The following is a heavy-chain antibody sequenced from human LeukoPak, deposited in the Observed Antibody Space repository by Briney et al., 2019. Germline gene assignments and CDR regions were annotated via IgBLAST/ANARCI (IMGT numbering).Heavy chain of an antibody. D-gene: IGHD2-2*01. CDR2: ISGSGDST. J-gene: IGHJ4*02. CDR1: GFTFSSYG. V-gene: IGHV3-23*01. CDR3: AKDRWDIVVVPAALFDY. Sequence: GGSLRLSCAASGFTFSSYGMSWVRQAPGKGLEWVSGISGSGDSTYYADSVKGRFTISRDNSKNTLYLQVNSLRAEDTAVYYCAKDRWDIVVVPAALFDYWGQGTLVIVSS.